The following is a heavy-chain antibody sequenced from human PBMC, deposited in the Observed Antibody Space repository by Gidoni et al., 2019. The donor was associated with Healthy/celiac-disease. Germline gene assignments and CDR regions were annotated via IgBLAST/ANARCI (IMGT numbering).Heavy chain of an antibody. J-gene: IGHJ2*01. D-gene: IGHD3-22*01. CDR2: ISGSGGST. CDR1: GFTFSSSA. CDR3: AKRPPYYYDSSGYLDWYFDL. V-gene: IGHV3-23*01. Sequence: EVQLLESGGGLVQPGRSLRLSCAASGFTFSSSAMSWVRQAPGKGLEWVSAISGSGGSTYYADSVKGRFTSSRDNSKNTLYLQMNSLRAEDTAVYYCAKRPPYYYDSSGYLDWYFDLWGRGTLVTVSS.